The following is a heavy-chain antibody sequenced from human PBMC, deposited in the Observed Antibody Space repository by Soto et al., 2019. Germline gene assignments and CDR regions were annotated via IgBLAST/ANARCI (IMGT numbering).Heavy chain of an antibody. CDR1: GGSISSGGYY. CDR3: ARGYSGYDLGY. V-gene: IGHV4-31*03. J-gene: IGHJ4*02. CDR2: IYYSGST. D-gene: IGHD5-12*01. Sequence: QVQLQESGPGLVKPSQTLSLTCTVSGGSISSGGYYWSWIRQHPGKGLEWIGYIYYSGSTYYNPSLKSXGTXSXDTSKNQFSLKLSSVTAADTAVYYCARGYSGYDLGYWGQGTLVTVSS.